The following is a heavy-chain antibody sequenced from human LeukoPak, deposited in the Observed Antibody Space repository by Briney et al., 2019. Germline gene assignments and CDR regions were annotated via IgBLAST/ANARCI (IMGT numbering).Heavy chain of an antibody. Sequence: PSETLSLTCTVSGGSISTNSYYWGWIRQPPGKGLEWIGEINHSGSTNYNPSLKSRVTISVDTSKNQFSLKLSSVTAADTAVYYCARLWFGITLDYWGQGTLVTVSS. J-gene: IGHJ4*02. CDR3: ARLWFGITLDY. V-gene: IGHV4-39*07. D-gene: IGHD3-10*01. CDR2: INHSGST. CDR1: GGSISTNSYY.